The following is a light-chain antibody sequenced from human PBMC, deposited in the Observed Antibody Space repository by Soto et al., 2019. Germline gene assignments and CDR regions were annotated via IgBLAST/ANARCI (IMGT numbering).Light chain of an antibody. V-gene: IGLV2-14*01. CDR2: EVT. CDR3: SSYTSSSTLLYV. Sequence: QSVLTQPASVSGSPGQSITISCTGTSSDGGVYNYVSWYQQHPGKAPKLMIYEVTNRPSGVSNRFSGSKSGNTASLTISGLQAEDEADYYCSSYTSSSTLLYVFGTGTKVTVL. J-gene: IGLJ1*01. CDR1: SSDGGVYNY.